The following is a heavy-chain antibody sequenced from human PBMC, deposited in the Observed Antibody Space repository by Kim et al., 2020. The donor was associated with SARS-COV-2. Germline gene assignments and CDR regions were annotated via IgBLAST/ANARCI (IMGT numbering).Heavy chain of an antibody. J-gene: IGHJ4*02. CDR1: GYTFTSYH. CDR2: IAPGGGTT. V-gene: IGHV1-46*01. CDR3: AREGGDITSSEVDY. Sequence: ASVKVSCKASGYTFTSYHVHWVRQAPGQGLEWMGIIAPGGGTTSYAQKFQGRVTVTRDTSTSTVYMELSSLPFDDTAVYFCAREGGDITSSEVDYWGQGT. D-gene: IGHD2-2*01.